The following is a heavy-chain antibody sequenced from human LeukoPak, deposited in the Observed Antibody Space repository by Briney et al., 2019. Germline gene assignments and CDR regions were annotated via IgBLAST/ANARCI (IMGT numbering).Heavy chain of an antibody. V-gene: IGHV4-34*01. D-gene: IGHD3-9*01. J-gene: IGHJ4*02. Sequence: MASETLSLICAVYGGSFSGYYWSWIRQPPGKGLEWIGEINHSGSTNYNPSLKSRVTISVDTSKNQFSLKLSSVTAADTAVYYCARGPDILTGYSTYYFDYWGQGTLVTVSS. CDR2: INHSGST. CDR1: GGSFSGYY. CDR3: ARGPDILTGYSTYYFDY.